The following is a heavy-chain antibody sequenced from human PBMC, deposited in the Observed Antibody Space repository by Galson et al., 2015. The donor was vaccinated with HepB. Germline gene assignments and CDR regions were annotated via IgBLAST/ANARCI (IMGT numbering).Heavy chain of an antibody. J-gene: IGHJ4*02. Sequence: QSGAAVKKPGESLKISCKASGYNFIAFWSGWGRQMGGKGPEWMGSIYPRDSETRYSPSFQGPVYISAANTINTAYMQWSSLKASDSANYYCAKWRTAYNPFSFDFWGQGALVTVSA. D-gene: IGHD1-14*01. CDR3: AKWRTAYNPFSFDF. CDR1: GYNFIAFW. V-gene: IGHV5-51*03. CDR2: IYPRDSET.